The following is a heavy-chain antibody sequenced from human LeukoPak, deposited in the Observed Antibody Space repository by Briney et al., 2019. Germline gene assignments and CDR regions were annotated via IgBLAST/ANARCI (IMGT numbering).Heavy chain of an antibody. D-gene: IGHD2-8*02. J-gene: IGHJ4*02. Sequence: TSETLSLTCTVSGGSISSYYWNWIRQPPGKGLEWIGFMYYTGSTNYNPSLKSRVTISVDTSKNQFSLNLSSVTAADTAVYYCARVGQSTDCTGGSCYLDYWGQGTLVTVSS. CDR3: ARVGQSTDCTGGSCYLDY. CDR2: MYYTGST. V-gene: IGHV4-59*01. CDR1: GGSISSYY.